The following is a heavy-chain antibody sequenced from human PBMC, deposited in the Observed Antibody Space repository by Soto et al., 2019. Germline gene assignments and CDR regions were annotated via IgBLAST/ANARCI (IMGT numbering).Heavy chain of an antibody. CDR2: IYYSGST. Sequence: QVQLQESGPGLVKPSQTLSLTCTVSGGSISSGDYYWSWIRQPPGKGLEWIGYIYYSGSTYYNPSLKSRVTISVDPSKNQFSLKLSSVTAADTAVYYCARGRHGDYGDYVNSFDYWGQGTLVTVSS. V-gene: IGHV4-30-4*01. CDR1: GGSISSGDYY. D-gene: IGHD4-17*01. CDR3: ARGRHGDYGDYVNSFDY. J-gene: IGHJ4*02.